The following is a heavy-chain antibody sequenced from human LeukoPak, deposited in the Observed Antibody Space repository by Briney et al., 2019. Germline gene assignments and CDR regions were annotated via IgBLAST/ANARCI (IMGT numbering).Heavy chain of an antibody. Sequence: GASVKVSCKASGGTFSSYAISWVRQAPGQGLEWMGGIIPIFGTANYAQKFQGRVTITADESTSTAYMELSSLRSEDTAVYYCARSDGLQFRGSPEYYYYMDVWGKGTTVTVSS. CDR3: ARSDGLQFRGSPEYYYYMDV. CDR2: IIPIFGTA. J-gene: IGHJ6*03. V-gene: IGHV1-69*01. CDR1: GGTFSSYA. D-gene: IGHD5-24*01.